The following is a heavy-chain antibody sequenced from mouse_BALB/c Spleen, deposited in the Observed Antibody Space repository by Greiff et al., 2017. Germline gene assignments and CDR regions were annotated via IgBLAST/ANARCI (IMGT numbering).Heavy chain of an antibody. J-gene: IGHJ4*01. V-gene: IGHV5-6-3*01. CDR1: GFTFSSYG. CDR3: AREDYDDAMDY. D-gene: IGHD2-4*01. Sequence: DVKLVESGGGLVQPGGSLKLSCAASGFTFSSYGMSWVRQTPDKRLELVATINSNGGSTYYPDSVKGRFTISRDNAKNTLYLQMSSLKSEDTAMYYCAREDYDDAMDYWGQGTSVTVSS. CDR2: INSNGGST.